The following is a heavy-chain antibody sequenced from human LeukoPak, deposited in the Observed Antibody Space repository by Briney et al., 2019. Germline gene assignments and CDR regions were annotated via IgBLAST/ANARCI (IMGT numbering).Heavy chain of an antibody. D-gene: IGHD3-22*01. CDR3: AIGGYYDSSGG. CDR2: ISSSGGST. V-gene: IGHV3-64*02. Sequence: PGGSLRLSCAASGFTFSSYVMHWVRQAPGKGLECVSAISSSGGSTYYADSVKGRFTISRDNSKNTLYLQMGSLRAEDMAVYYWAIGGYYDSSGGWGQGTLVTVSS. CDR1: GFTFSSYV. J-gene: IGHJ4*01.